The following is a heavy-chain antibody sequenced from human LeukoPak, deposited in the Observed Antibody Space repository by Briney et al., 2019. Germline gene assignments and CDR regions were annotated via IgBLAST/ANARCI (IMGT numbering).Heavy chain of an antibody. J-gene: IGHJ4*02. CDR3: AKPVAGTGYFDY. CDR1: GFTFSSYA. V-gene: IGHV3-23*01. Sequence: PGGSLRLSCAASGFTFSSYALSWVRQAPGKGLEWVSTISGSGGTTYYADSVKGRFTISRDNSKNTLYLQMNSLRAEDTAVYYCAKPVAGTGYFDYWGQGTLVTVSS. D-gene: IGHD6-19*01. CDR2: ISGSGGTT.